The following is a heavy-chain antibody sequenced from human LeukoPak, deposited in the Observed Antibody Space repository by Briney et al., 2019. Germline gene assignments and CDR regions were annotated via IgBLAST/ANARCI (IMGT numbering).Heavy chain of an antibody. CDR2: ISGDGGIT. D-gene: IGHD1-26*01. Sequence: PGGSLRLSCAASGFTFSSYAMSWVRQAPGKGLEWVSTISGDGGITYYADSVEGRFTISRDNSKNTLYLQVDSLKTEDTAVYYCAKLKRDSGSYLRYYFDYWGQGTLVTVSS. V-gene: IGHV3-23*01. J-gene: IGHJ4*02. CDR3: AKLKRDSGSYLRYYFDY. CDR1: GFTFSSYA.